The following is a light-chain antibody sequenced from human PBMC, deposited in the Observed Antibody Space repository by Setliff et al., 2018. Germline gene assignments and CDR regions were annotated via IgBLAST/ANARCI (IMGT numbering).Light chain of an antibody. CDR2: DVS. CDR1: SNDVSGYNY. Sequence: QSALTQPPSASGSPGQSVTISCTGTSNDVSGYNYVSWYQQHTGKAPQLMIYDVSKRPSGVPDRFSGSKSGNTASLTVSGLQAEDEADYYCSSYAGSNHFVFGTGTKV. J-gene: IGLJ1*01. CDR3: SSYAGSNHFV. V-gene: IGLV2-8*01.